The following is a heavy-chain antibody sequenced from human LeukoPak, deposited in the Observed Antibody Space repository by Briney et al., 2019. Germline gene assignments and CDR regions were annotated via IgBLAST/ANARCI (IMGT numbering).Heavy chain of an antibody. D-gene: IGHD2-2*01. CDR1: GGTFSSYA. CDR3: ARDRYCSSTSCYYYMDV. V-gene: IGHV1-69*05. CDR2: IIPIFGTA. J-gene: IGHJ6*03. Sequence: GASVKVSYKASGGTFSSYAISWVRQAPGQGLEWMGGIIPIFGTANYAQKFQGRVTITTDESTSTAYMELSSLRSEDTAVYYCARDRYCSSTSCYYYMDVWGKGTTVTVSS.